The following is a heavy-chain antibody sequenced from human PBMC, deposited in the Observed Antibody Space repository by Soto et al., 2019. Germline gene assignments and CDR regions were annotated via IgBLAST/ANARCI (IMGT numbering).Heavy chain of an antibody. V-gene: IGHV5-51*01. CDR1: GYSFTSYW. D-gene: IGHD3-9*01. J-gene: IGHJ6*02. CDR2: IYPGDSDT. CDR3: AREKTPMSPHYFYYGMDV. Sequence: PGESLKISCKGSGYSFTSYWIGWVRQMPGKGLECMGIIYPGDSDTRYSPSFQGQVTISADKSISTAYLQWSSLKASDTAMYYYAREKTPMSPHYFYYGMDVWGQGTTVTVSS.